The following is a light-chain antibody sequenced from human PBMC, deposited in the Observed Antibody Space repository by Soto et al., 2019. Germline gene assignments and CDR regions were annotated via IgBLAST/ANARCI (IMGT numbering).Light chain of an antibody. CDR2: KNN. CDR3: AAWDDSLNGPV. V-gene: IGLV1-44*01. J-gene: IGLJ3*02. Sequence: QSVLTQPPSASGTPGQTVTISCSGSSSNIGSHSVNWYQQLPGTAPKLIIYKNNQRPSGAPDRFSDSKSGTSASLAISGLQSGDEADYYCAAWDDSLNGPVFGGGTKVTVL. CDR1: SSNIGSHS.